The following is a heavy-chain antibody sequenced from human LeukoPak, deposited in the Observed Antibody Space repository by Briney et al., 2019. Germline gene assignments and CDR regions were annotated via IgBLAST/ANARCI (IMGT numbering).Heavy chain of an antibody. V-gene: IGHV4-34*01. CDR2: INHSGST. CDR1: GGSFSGFY. Sequence: SETLSLTCAVYGGSFSGFYWTWIRQPPGKGLEWIGEINHSGSTHYNPSLKSRVTISVDTSKNQFSLKLSSVTAADTAVYYCARGVKSIAARLGYYYYYMDVWGKGTTVTVSS. D-gene: IGHD6-6*01. J-gene: IGHJ6*03. CDR3: ARGVKSIAARLGYYYYYMDV.